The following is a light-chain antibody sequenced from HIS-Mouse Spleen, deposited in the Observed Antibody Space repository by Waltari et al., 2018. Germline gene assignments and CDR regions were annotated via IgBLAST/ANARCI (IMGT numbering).Light chain of an antibody. Sequence: QSALTQPPSASGSPGQSVTISCTGTSSDLGGYNYFSWYQQHPAKAPKLMIYEVSKRPSGVPDRFSGSKSGNTASLTVSGLQAEDEADYYCSSYAGSNNSLYVFGTGTKVTVL. CDR3: SSYAGSNNSLYV. V-gene: IGLV2-8*01. CDR2: EVS. CDR1: SSDLGGYNY. J-gene: IGLJ1*01.